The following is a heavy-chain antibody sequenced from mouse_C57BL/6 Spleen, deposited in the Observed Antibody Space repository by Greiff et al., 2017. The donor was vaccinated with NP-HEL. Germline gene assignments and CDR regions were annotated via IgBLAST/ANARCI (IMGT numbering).Heavy chain of an antibody. CDR1: GYTFTSYD. Sequence: QVQLKESGPELVKPGASVKLSCKASGYTFTSYDINWVKQRPGQGLEWIGWIYPRDGSTKYNVKFKGKATLTVDTSSSTAYMELHSLTSEDSAVYFCARGWDFDYWGQGTTLTVSS. CDR2: IYPRDGST. V-gene: IGHV1-85*01. CDR3: ARGWDFDY. D-gene: IGHD1-1*02. J-gene: IGHJ2*01.